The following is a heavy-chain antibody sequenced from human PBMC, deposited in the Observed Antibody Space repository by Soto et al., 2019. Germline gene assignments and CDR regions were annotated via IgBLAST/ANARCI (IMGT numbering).Heavy chain of an antibody. Sequence: GGSLRLSCAASGFAFNDYSMTWVRQPPGKGLEWVSSLTPNSGEKHYPDSLAGRFTISRDNSKNTVFLQVNNVRAEDTAMYFCVRGSKDSYPGSRIFDFWGRGPRATVS. CDR2: LTPNSGEK. J-gene: IGHJ4*02. V-gene: IGHV3-23*01. D-gene: IGHD3-10*01. CDR3: VRGSKDSYPGSRIFDF. CDR1: GFAFNDYS.